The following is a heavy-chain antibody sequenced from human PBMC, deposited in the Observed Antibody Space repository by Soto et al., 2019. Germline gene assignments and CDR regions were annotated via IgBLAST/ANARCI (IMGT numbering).Heavy chain of an antibody. J-gene: IGHJ5*02. CDR1: GGTFSSYA. CDR3: ARPTRFYYDSSGQSAWFDP. V-gene: IGHV1-69*12. Sequence: QVQLVQSGAEVKKPGSSVKVSCKASGGTFSSYAISWVRQAPGQGLEWMGGIIPIFGTANYAQKFQGRVPITADESTTTAYMELSSLRSEDTAVYYCARPTRFYYDSSGQSAWFDPWGQVTLVTVSS. CDR2: IIPIFGTA. D-gene: IGHD3-22*01.